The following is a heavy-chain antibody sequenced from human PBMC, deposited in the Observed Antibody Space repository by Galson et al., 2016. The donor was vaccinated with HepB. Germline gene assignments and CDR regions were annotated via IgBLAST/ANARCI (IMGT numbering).Heavy chain of an antibody. CDR3: ARVFPARCSGRSCFSEGAFDS. D-gene: IGHD2-15*01. CDR1: GFTFSTHW. V-gene: IGHV3-74*01. Sequence: SLRLSCAASGFTFSTHWMHWVRQAPGKGLVCVSRISEDGRATNYADSVKGRFAISRDNAKNTLYLQMNSLSAEDTAIYYCARVFPARCSGRSCFSEGAFDSGGQGTMVIVSS. CDR2: ISEDGRAT. J-gene: IGHJ3*02.